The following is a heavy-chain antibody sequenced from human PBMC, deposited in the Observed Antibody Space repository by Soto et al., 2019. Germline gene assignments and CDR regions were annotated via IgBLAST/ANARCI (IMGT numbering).Heavy chain of an antibody. Sequence: QVQLVQSGAEVKKPGSSVKVSCQASGGTFSSYAISWVRQAPGQGLEWMGGIIPIFGTANYAQKFQGRVTITADESTSTAYMELSSLRSEDTAVYYCARDRAGDLQWLETHYYYYGMDVWGQGTTVTVSS. CDR2: IIPIFGTA. CDR1: GGTFSSYA. J-gene: IGHJ6*02. CDR3: ARDRAGDLQWLETHYYYYGMDV. V-gene: IGHV1-69*01. D-gene: IGHD6-19*01.